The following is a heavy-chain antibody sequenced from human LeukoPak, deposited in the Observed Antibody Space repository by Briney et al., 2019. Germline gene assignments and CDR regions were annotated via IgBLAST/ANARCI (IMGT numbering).Heavy chain of an antibody. Sequence: SVKVSCKASGGTFSGYAISWVRQAPGQGLEWMGRIIPIFGTANYAQKFQGRVTITTDESTSTAHMELSSLRSEDTAVYYCASGYYYGSGSYVYWGQGTLVTVSS. CDR3: ASGYYYGSGSYVY. CDR1: GGTFSGYA. CDR2: IIPIFGTA. V-gene: IGHV1-69*05. J-gene: IGHJ4*02. D-gene: IGHD3-10*01.